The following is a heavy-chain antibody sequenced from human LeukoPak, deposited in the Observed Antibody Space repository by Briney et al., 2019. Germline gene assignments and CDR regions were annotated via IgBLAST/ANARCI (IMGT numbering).Heavy chain of an antibody. Sequence: GGSLRLSCAASGFTFSDYYMSWIRQAPGKGLEWVSYISSSGSTIYYADSVRGRFTISRDNAKNSLYLQMNSLRAEDTAVYYCARVATTEYAFDIWGQGTMVTVSS. CDR3: ARVATTEYAFDI. V-gene: IGHV3-11*01. CDR1: GFTFSDYY. D-gene: IGHD1-1*01. CDR2: ISSSGSTI. J-gene: IGHJ3*02.